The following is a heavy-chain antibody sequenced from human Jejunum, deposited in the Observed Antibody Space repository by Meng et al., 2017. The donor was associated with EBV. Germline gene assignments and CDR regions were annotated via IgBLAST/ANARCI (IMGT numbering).Heavy chain of an antibody. Sequence: LTGGASVFTFSTYSMNCYSHAPGKGLEWVSSISSSSSYIYYADSVKGRFTISRDNAKNSLYLQMNSLRAEDTAVYYCARVLPTYYYYYGMDVWGQGTTVTVSS. V-gene: IGHV3-21*01. D-gene: IGHD3-3*01. J-gene: IGHJ6*02. CDR1: VFTFSTYS. CDR2: ISSSSSYI. CDR3: ARVLPTYYYYYGMDV.